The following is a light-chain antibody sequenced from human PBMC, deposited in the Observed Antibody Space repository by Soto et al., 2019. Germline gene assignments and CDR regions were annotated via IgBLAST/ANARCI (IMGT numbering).Light chain of an antibody. J-gene: IGKJ1*01. CDR2: DAS. V-gene: IGKV1-5*01. CDR3: QQYNSYPWT. CDR1: QSISSW. Sequence: DIQMTQSPSTLSASVGDRVTITCRASQSISSWLAWYQQKPGKAPKLLIYDASGLEGGVPSRFSGSGSGTKFTLTISRLQPDDFATYNCQQYNSYPWTFGQGTKVEI.